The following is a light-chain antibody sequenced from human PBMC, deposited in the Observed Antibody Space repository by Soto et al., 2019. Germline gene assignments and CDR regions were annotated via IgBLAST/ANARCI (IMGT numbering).Light chain of an antibody. V-gene: IGLV1-40*01. CDR3: QSYDSSLSGPL. J-gene: IGLJ2*01. CDR1: SSNIGAGYD. Sequence: QSVLTQQPSVSGAPGQTVTISCTGSSSNIGAGYDVHWYQQLPGTAPKLLIYGNSNRPSGVPDRFSGSKSGTSASLAITGLQAEDEADYYCQSYDSSLSGPLFGGGTKLTVL. CDR2: GNS.